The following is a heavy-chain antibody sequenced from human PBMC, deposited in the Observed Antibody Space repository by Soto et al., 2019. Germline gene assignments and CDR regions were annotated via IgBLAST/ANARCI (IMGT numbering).Heavy chain of an antibody. J-gene: IGHJ3*02. CDR1: GFTVSSSY. Sequence: GGSLRLSCAASGFTVSSSYMNWVRQAPGQGLEWVSVIYGGGETYYTDSVKGRFSISRDNSRNTLYLQMNSLRAEDTAVYYCAKVDGSGSYGAFDIWGQGTMVTVSS. V-gene: IGHV3-53*01. CDR2: IYGGGET. CDR3: AKVDGSGSYGAFDI. D-gene: IGHD3-10*01.